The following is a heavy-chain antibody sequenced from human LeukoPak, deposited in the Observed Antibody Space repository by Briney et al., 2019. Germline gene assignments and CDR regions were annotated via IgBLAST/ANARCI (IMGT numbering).Heavy chain of an antibody. CDR1: GFTFSSYW. V-gene: IGHV3-7*01. D-gene: IGHD1-26*01. J-gene: IGHJ4*02. CDR2: IKQDGSEK. Sequence: PGGSLRLSCAASGFTFSSYWMSWVRQAPGKGLEWVANIKQDGSEKYYVDSVKGRSTISRDNAKNSLCLQMNSLRAEGTAVYYCARDQVGFDYWGQGTLVTVSS. CDR3: ARDQVGFDY.